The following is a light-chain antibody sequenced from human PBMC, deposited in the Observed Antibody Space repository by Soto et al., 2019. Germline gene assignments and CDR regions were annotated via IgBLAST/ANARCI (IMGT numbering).Light chain of an antibody. J-gene: IGKJ4*01. Sequence: DIQMTQSPSSLSASVGDRVTITCRASQTISTFLNWYQQKPGEAPKLLIYTTSSLQSGVPSRFSGSGSGTEFTLIISSLQPEDFAAFYCQQSYSTPLPCGGGTKAEIK. CDR3: QQSYSTPLP. V-gene: IGKV1-39*01. CDR1: QTISTF. CDR2: TTS.